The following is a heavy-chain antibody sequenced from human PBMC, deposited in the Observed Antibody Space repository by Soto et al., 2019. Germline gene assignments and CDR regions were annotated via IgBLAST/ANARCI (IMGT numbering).Heavy chain of an antibody. Sequence: GGSLRLSCAASGFTFSSYSMNWVRQAPGKGLEWVSSISSSSSYIYYADSVKGRFTISRDNAKNSLYLQMNSLRAEDTAVYYCARDFLRVAAAGTAFDYWGQGTLVTVSS. J-gene: IGHJ4*02. V-gene: IGHV3-21*01. CDR1: GFTFSSYS. CDR2: ISSSSSYI. CDR3: ARDFLRVAAAGTAFDY. D-gene: IGHD6-13*01.